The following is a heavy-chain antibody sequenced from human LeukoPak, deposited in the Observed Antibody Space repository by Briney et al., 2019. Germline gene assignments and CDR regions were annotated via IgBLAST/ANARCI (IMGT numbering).Heavy chain of an antibody. D-gene: IGHD5-12*01. CDR3: ARDLVVATSSFGY. J-gene: IGHJ4*02. CDR2: IYHSGST. Sequence: SETLSLTCTVSGYSISSGYYWGWIRQPPGKGLEWIGSIYHSGSTYYNPSLKSRVTISVDTSKNQFSLKLSSVTAADTAVYYCARDLVVATSSFGYWGQGTLSPSPQ. V-gene: IGHV4-38-2*02. CDR1: GYSISSGYY.